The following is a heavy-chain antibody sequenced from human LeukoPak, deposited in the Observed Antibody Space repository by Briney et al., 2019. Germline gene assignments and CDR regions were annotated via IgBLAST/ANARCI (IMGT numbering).Heavy chain of an antibody. CDR2: IKQDGSEK. Sequence: GGSLRLSCAASGFTFSSYWMSWVRQAPGKGLEWVANIKQDGSEKYYVDSVKGRFTISRDNAKNSLYLQMNSLRAEDTAVYYCANLGYDFWSGYYTYAFDIWGQGTMVTVSS. J-gene: IGHJ3*02. CDR1: GFTFSSYW. V-gene: IGHV3-7*01. D-gene: IGHD3-3*01. CDR3: ANLGYDFWSGYYTYAFDI.